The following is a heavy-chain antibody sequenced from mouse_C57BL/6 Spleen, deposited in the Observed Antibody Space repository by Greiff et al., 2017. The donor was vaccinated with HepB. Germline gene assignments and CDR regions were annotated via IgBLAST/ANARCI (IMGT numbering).Heavy chain of an antibody. D-gene: IGHD2-4*01. CDR2: IHPNSGST. CDR1: GYTFTSYW. CDR3: SRVGYYDYDRGGY. Sequence: QVQLQQPGAELVKPGASVKLSCKASGYTFTSYWMHWVKQRPGQGLEWIGMIHPNSGSTNYNEKFKSKATLTVDKSSSTAYMPLSSLTSEDSAVYYCSRVGYYDYDRGGYWGQGTTLTVSS. V-gene: IGHV1-64*01. J-gene: IGHJ2*01.